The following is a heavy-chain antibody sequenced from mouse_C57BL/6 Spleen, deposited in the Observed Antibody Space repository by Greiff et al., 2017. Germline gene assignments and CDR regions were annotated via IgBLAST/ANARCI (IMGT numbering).Heavy chain of an antibody. V-gene: IGHV2-5*01. Sequence: QVQLQQSGPGLVQPSQSLSITCTVSGFSLTSYGVHWVRQSPGKGLEWLGVIWRGGSTDYNAAFMSRLSITKDNSKSHVFFKMNSLQADDTAIYYCAKRGDYCGSSYGYFDVWGTGTTVTVSS. CDR2: IWRGGST. CDR3: AKRGDYCGSSYGYFDV. CDR1: GFSLTSYG. J-gene: IGHJ1*03. D-gene: IGHD1-1*01.